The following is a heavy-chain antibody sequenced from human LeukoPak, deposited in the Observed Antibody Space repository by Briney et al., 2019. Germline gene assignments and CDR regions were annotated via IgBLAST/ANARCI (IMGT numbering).Heavy chain of an antibody. V-gene: IGHV4-34*01. Sequence: SETLSLTCAVYGGSFSGYYWSWIRQPPGKGLEWIGEINHSGSTNYNPSLKSRVTISVDTSKNQFSLKLSSVTAADTAVYYCAREETNGYSYGYDNWFDPWGQGTLVTVSS. CDR1: GGSFSGYY. CDR2: INHSGST. J-gene: IGHJ5*02. D-gene: IGHD5-18*01. CDR3: AREETNGYSYGYDNWFDP.